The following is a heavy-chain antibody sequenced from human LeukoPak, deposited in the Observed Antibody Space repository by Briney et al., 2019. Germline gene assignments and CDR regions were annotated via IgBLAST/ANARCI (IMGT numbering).Heavy chain of an antibody. CDR2: IIPIFGTA. Sequence: RASVKVSCKASGGTFSSYAISWVRQAPGQGLEWMGGIIPIFGTANYAQKFQGRVMITADESTSTAYMELSSLRSEDTVVYYCAITRDYGSGSYYTPANAFDIWGQGTMVTVSS. V-gene: IGHV1-69*13. CDR3: AITRDYGSGSYYTPANAFDI. D-gene: IGHD3-10*01. J-gene: IGHJ3*02. CDR1: GGTFSSYA.